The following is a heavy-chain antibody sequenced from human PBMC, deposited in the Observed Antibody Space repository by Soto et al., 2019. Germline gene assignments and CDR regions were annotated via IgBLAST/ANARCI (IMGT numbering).Heavy chain of an antibody. CDR2: IYYSGST. D-gene: IGHD6-13*01. CDR3: AAKYSSSWSHSFDY. Sequence: SETLSLTCTVSGGSISSYYWSWIRQPPGKGLEWIGYIYYSGSTNYNPSLKSRVTISVDTSKNQFSLKLSSVTAADTAVYYCAAKYSSSWSHSFDYWGQGNLVTVSS. J-gene: IGHJ4*02. CDR1: GGSISSYY. V-gene: IGHV4-59*01.